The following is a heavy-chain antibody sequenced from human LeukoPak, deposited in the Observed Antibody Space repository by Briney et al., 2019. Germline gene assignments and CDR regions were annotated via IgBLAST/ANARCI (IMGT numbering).Heavy chain of an antibody. Sequence: SETLSLTCTVSGYSISSGYYWGWIRQPPGKGLEWIGSIHRSGSPYYNPTLKSRVTVSVGTPKNQFSLKLSSVTAADTAVYYCARRPTGYCSGGSCHKNYYFDYWGQGTLVTVSS. CDR2: IHRSGSP. V-gene: IGHV4-38-2*02. CDR3: ARRPTGYCSGGSCHKNYYFDY. D-gene: IGHD2-15*01. CDR1: GYSISSGYY. J-gene: IGHJ4*02.